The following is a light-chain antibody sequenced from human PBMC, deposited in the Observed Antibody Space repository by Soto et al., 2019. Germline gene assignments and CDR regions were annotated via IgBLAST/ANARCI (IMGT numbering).Light chain of an antibody. CDR1: SDDVGRYDF. J-gene: IGLJ3*02. Sequence: QSALTQPASMSGSPGRSITMSCTGTSDDVGRYDFVSWYQQHPGKVPRLIIYDFIKRPSGVSHRFSGSKSGNTASLTISGLQIEDEADYYCASYTSSSTYLFGGGTKLTVL. CDR3: ASYTSSSTYL. CDR2: DFI. V-gene: IGLV2-14*03.